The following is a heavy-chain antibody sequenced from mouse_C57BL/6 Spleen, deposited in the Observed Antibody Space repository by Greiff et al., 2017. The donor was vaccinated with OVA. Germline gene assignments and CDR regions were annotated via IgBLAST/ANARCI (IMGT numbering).Heavy chain of an antibody. CDR1: GFSFNTYA. CDR3: VSQGTGSWFAY. Sequence: EVKLQESGGGLVQPKGSLKLSCAASGFSFNTYAMNWVRQAPGKGLEWVARIRSKSNNYATYYADSVKDRFTISRDDSESMLYLQMNNLKTEDTAMYSCVSQGTGSWFAYWGQGTLVTVSA. CDR2: IRSKSNNYAT. D-gene: IGHD4-1*01. V-gene: IGHV10-1*01. J-gene: IGHJ3*01.